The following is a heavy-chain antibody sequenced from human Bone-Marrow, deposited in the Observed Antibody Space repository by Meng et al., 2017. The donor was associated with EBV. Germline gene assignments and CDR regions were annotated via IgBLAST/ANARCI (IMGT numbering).Heavy chain of an antibody. CDR2: ISSSSSYI. V-gene: IGHV3-21*01. CDR1: GFTFSMYS. CDR3: ARDVGGGDRLDY. J-gene: IGHJ4*02. Sequence: VQLVGSGGCLVKPGGSLRLSCAAFGFTFSMYSMNWVRQAPGKGLEWVSSISSSSSYIYYADSVKGRFTISRDNAKNSLYLQMNSLRAEDTAVYYCARDVGGGDRLDYWGQGTLVTVSS. D-gene: IGHD2-21*02.